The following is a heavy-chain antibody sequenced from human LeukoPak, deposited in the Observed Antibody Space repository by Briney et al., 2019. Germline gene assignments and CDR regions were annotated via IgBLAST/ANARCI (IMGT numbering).Heavy chain of an antibody. Sequence: ASVKVSCKASGCTFTSYDINWVRQAPGQGLEWMGWMNPNSGNTGYAQKFQGRVTMTRNTSISTAYMELSSLRSEDTAVYYCARGSRLGVVTDLHYYYYMDVWGKGTTVTVSS. J-gene: IGHJ6*03. CDR1: GCTFTSYD. D-gene: IGHD3-3*01. V-gene: IGHV1-8*01. CDR3: ARGSRLGVVTDLHYYYYMDV. CDR2: MNPNSGNT.